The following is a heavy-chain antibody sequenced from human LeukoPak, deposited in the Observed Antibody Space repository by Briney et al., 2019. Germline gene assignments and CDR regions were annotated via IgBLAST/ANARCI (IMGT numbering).Heavy chain of an antibody. V-gene: IGHV1-69*13. D-gene: IGHD2-2*02. J-gene: IGHJ4*02. CDR3: ARRPRYCSSTSCYTFDY. CDR1: GGTFSSYA. Sequence: ASVKVSCKASGGTFSSYAISWVRQAPGQGLEWMGGIIPIFGTANYARKFQGRVTITADESTSTAYMELSSLRSEDTAVYYCARRPRYCSSTSCYTFDYWGQGTLVTVSS. CDR2: IIPIFGTA.